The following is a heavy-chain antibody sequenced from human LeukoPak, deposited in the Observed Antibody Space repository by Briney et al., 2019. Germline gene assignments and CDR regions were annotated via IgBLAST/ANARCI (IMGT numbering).Heavy chain of an antibody. D-gene: IGHD1-26*01. J-gene: IGHJ4*02. CDR1: GFTFSNYW. V-gene: IGHV3-74*01. Sequence: GGSLRLSCAASGFTFSNYWMHWVRQVPGKGLVWVSRINDDGSATYYADSVKGRFTISRDNSKNTLYLQMNSLRAEDTAVYYCASSGSYEGYWGQGTLVTVSS. CDR3: ASSGSYEGY. CDR2: INDDGSAT.